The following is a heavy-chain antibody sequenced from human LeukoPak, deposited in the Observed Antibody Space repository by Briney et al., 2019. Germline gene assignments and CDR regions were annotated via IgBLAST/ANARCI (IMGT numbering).Heavy chain of an antibody. D-gene: IGHD2-2*01. CDR1: GGSISSGSYY. CDR2: IYTSGST. CDR3: ASHCSSTSCYGTDY. J-gene: IGHJ4*02. V-gene: IGHV4-61*02. Sequence: SETLSLTCTVSGGSISSGSYYWSWIRQPAGKGLEWIGRIYTSGSTNYNPSLKSRVTISVDTSKNQFSLKLSSVTAAGTAVYYCASHCSSTSCYGTDYWGQGTLVTVSS.